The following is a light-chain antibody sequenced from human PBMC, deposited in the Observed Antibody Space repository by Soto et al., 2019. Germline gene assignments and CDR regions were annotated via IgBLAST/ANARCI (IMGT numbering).Light chain of an antibody. CDR2: GAS. J-gene: IGKJ1*01. CDR1: QSVSSSY. Sequence: EIMLTQSPGTLSLSPGERATLSCRASQSVSSSYLAWYQQKPGQAPRFLIYGASSRATGIPDRFSGSGTGTDFTLTISSLQSEDFAVYYCQQYSKWPTFGRGTKVDIK. CDR3: QQYSKWPT. V-gene: IGKV3-20*01.